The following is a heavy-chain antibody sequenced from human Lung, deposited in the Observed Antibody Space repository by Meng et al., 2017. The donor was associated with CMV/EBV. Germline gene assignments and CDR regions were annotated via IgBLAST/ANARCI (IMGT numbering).Heavy chain of an antibody. CDR1: GFTFSSYA. D-gene: IGHD2-15*01. Sequence: GEXXTISCAASGFTFSSYAMSWVRQAPGKGLEWVSAISGSGGSTYYADSVKGRFTISRDNSKNTLYLQMNSLRAEDTAVYYCAKDPVVLWQGGSYYFDYWXQGTLVTVSS. V-gene: IGHV3-23*01. CDR2: ISGSGGST. J-gene: IGHJ4*02. CDR3: AKDPVVLWQGGSYYFDY.